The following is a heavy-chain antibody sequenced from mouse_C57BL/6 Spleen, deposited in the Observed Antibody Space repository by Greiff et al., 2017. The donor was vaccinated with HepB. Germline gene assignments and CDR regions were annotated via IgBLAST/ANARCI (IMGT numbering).Heavy chain of an antibody. V-gene: IGHV8-8*01. CDR1: GFSLSTFGMG. CDR3: AREGSYGNYGNYAMDY. Sequence: VTLKESGPGILQPSQTLSLTCSFSGFSLSTFGMGVGWIRQPSGKGLEWLAHIWWDDDKYYNPALKSRLTISKDTSKNQVFLKIANVDTADTATYYCAREGSYGNYGNYAMDYWGQGTSVTVSS. J-gene: IGHJ4*01. CDR2: IWWDDDK. D-gene: IGHD2-1*01.